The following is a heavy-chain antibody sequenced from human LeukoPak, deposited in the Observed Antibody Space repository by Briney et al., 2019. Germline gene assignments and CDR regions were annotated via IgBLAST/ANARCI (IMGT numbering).Heavy chain of an antibody. Sequence: GGSLRLSCAASGFTFSSYAMNWVRQAPGKGLEWVSTIGGSGGSTYYADSVKGRFTISRDNSKNTLYLEMNSLRAEDTAVYYCAKRLAAAGSMGLDYWGQGTLVTVSS. V-gene: IGHV3-23*01. J-gene: IGHJ4*02. CDR1: GFTFSSYA. CDR2: IGGSGGST. D-gene: IGHD6-13*01. CDR3: AKRLAAAGSMGLDY.